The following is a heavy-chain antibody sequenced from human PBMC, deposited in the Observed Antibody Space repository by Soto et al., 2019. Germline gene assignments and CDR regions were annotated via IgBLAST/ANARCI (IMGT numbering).Heavy chain of an antibody. J-gene: IGHJ4*02. V-gene: IGHV1-69*13. CDR2: IIPIFGTA. Sequence: ASVKVSCKASGGTFSSYAISWVRQAPGQGLEWMGGIIPIFGTANYAQKFQGRVTITADESTSTAYMELSSLRSEDTAVYYCARGVGGKELAYYYFDYWGQGTLVTVSS. CDR1: GGTFSSYA. D-gene: IGHD3-16*01. CDR3: ARGVGGKELAYYYFDY.